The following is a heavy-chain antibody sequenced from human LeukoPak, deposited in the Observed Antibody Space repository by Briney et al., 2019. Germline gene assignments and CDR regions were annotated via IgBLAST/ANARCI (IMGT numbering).Heavy chain of an antibody. D-gene: IGHD1-1*01. CDR1: GFTVSSNY. V-gene: IGHV3-53*01. J-gene: IGHJ4*02. CDR3: ARSGREATEIDY. Sequence: PGGSLRLSCAASGFTVSSNYMSWVRQAPGKGLEWVSVIYSGGSTYYADSVKGRITISRDNAQNSLYLQMNSLRVEDTAVYYCARSGREATEIDYWGQGTLVTVSS. CDR2: IYSGGST.